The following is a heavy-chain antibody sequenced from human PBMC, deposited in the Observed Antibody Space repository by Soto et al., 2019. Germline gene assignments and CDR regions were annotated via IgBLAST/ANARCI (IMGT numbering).Heavy chain of an antibody. CDR1: GFSVRTNY. D-gene: IGHD2-21*02. Sequence: EVQLVETGGGLIQPGGSLRLSCAASGFSVRTNYMSWVRQAPGKGLEWVSVFESGGSIYYADSVKGRFIISRDYAKNTVYLQMNNLRAEDTAVYYCARAGVTPDFFDYWGQGTRVTVSS. J-gene: IGHJ4*02. CDR2: FESGGSI. V-gene: IGHV3-53*02. CDR3: ARAGVTPDFFDY.